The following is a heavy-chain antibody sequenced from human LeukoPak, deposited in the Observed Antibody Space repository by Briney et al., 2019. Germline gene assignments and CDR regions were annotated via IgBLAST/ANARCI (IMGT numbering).Heavy chain of an antibody. Sequence: GSLRLSCAASGFTLSSYGMNWVRQAPGRGLEWVSSISSSSSYIYYADSVKGRFTISRDNAKNSLYLQMNSLRAEDTAVYYCARDKDCSSTSCYTPNDYWGQGTLVTVSS. D-gene: IGHD2-2*02. J-gene: IGHJ4*02. CDR1: GFTLSSYG. CDR3: ARDKDCSSTSCYTPNDY. V-gene: IGHV3-21*01. CDR2: ISSSSSYI.